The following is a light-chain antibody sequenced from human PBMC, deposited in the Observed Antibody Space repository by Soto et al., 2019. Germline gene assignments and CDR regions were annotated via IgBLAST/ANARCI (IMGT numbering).Light chain of an antibody. CDR2: GAS. Sequence: EIVLTQSPGTLSLSPGERATLYCRASQSVGSNYLAWYQQKPGQAPRLLIYGASSRATGIPDRFSGSGSGADFTITSSRLEPEVLAVYYCQQYTTSPFTFGPGTKVDIQ. CDR1: QSVGSNY. V-gene: IGKV3-20*01. CDR3: QQYTTSPFT. J-gene: IGKJ3*01.